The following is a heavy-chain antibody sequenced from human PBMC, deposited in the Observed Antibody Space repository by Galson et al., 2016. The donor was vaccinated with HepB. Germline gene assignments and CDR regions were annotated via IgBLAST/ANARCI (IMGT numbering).Heavy chain of an antibody. V-gene: IGHV3-23*01. CDR3: VAAPGGGRYFHH. J-gene: IGHJ1*01. Sequence: SLRLSCAASAFTRHAMSWVRQAPGKGLEWVSEISGSGVTTYYADSVKGRFTISRDNSTNTVFLQMSSLGVEDTAVYHCVAAPGGGRYFHHWGQGTLVTVSS. CDR2: ISGSGVTT. CDR1: AFTRHA. D-gene: IGHD6-13*01.